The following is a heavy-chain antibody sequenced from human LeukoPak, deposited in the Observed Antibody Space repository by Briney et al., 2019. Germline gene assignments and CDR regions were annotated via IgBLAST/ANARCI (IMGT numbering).Heavy chain of an antibody. CDR3: ARAPTYYYDSSGYRNAFDI. CDR1: GFTFSSYC. V-gene: IGHV3-74*01. Sequence: GGSLRLSCAASGFTFSSYCMHWVRQAPGKGLMWVSRINSDGSSTSYADSVKGRFTISRDNAKNTPYLQMNSLRAEDTAVYYCARAPTYYYDSSGYRNAFDIWGQGTMVTVSS. CDR2: INSDGSST. J-gene: IGHJ3*02. D-gene: IGHD3-22*01.